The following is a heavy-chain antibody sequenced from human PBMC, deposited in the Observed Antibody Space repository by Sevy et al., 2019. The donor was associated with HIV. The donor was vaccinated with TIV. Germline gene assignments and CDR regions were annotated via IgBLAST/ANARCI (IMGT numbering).Heavy chain of an antibody. V-gene: IGHV4-59*08. CDR3: AGENAWGRGYS. Sequence: SETLSLTCTVSGGSITSLYWNWIRQPPGKGLEWIANICYNGHINYNPSLKSRLTLSLDTSKNQFSLRLSSVTAADTAMYYCAGENAWGRGYSWGQGTLVTVSS. D-gene: IGHD1-26*01. J-gene: IGHJ4*02. CDR2: ICYNGHI. CDR1: GGSITSLY.